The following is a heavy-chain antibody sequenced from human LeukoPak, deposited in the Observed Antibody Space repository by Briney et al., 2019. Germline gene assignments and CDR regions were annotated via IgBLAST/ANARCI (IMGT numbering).Heavy chain of an antibody. CDR1: GGSTSGYY. CDR2: IYSIGST. D-gene: IGHD3-10*01. V-gene: IGHV4-59*01. J-gene: IGHJ5*02. CDR3: ARDRHGSGSAHSFDP. Sequence: PSETLSLTCTLSGGSTSGYYWSWIRHPPGKGLGWIAYIYSIGSTNYNPSLKSRVTISVDTSKNQFSLRLISVTAADTAVYYCARDRHGSGSAHSFDPWGQGILVTVSS.